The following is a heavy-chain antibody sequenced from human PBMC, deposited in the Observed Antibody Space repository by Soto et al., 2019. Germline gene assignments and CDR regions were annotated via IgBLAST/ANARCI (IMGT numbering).Heavy chain of an antibody. J-gene: IGHJ4*02. CDR2: LYYSGRI. D-gene: IGHD6-19*01. CDR3: ARHVVAGTSSYYFAF. Sequence: PSETLSLIFTVSGVSISSSSYSWGWIRQPPGKGLEWIGSLYYSGRIHYNPSLKRRVTISVHTSKNQFSLKLSSVTAADTDVYYCARHVVAGTSSYYFAFWGLGTPVTVSS. V-gene: IGHV4-39*01. CDR1: GVSISSSSYS.